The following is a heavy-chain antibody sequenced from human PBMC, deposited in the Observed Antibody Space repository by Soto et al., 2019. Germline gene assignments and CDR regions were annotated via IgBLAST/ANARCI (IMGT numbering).Heavy chain of an antibody. J-gene: IGHJ5*02. V-gene: IGHV4-61*01. CDR3: ARGSMSIFGVVIMGANWFDP. Sequence: SETLSLTCTVSGGSVSSGSYYWSWIRQPPGKGLEGIGYIYYSGSTNYNPSLKSRVTISVDTSKNQFSLKLSSVTAPDTAVYYCARGSMSIFGVVIMGANWFDPWGQGTLVTVSS. CDR1: GGSVSSGSYY. D-gene: IGHD3-3*01. CDR2: IYYSGST.